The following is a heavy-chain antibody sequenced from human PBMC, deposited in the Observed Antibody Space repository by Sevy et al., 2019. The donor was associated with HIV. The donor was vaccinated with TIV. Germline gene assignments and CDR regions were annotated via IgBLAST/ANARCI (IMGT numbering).Heavy chain of an antibody. Sequence: GGSLRLSCAASGFTFSDYYMSWIRQAPGKGLEWVSYISSSGSNKYYADSVKGRFTISRDDAKNSMYLQMNSLSAEDTALYYCARDLHSGQSGSTSGYWGQGTLVTVSS. CDR2: ISSSGSNK. CDR1: GFTFSDYY. J-gene: IGHJ4*02. D-gene: IGHD5-12*01. V-gene: IGHV3-11*01. CDR3: ARDLHSGQSGSTSGY.